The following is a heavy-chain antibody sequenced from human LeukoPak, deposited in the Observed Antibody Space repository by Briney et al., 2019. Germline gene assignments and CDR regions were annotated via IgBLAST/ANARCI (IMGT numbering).Heavy chain of an antibody. Sequence: SMKVSWKASGGTSSSTAISWDQQAPGQGLEWTGGIIPIFGTASYAEKFQGRVTITADESTSTAYMELSSLRSEDTSFSSRRRHTRYFDWLLPLDYWGQGTLVTVSS. CDR3: RRHTRYFDWLLPLDY. CDR1: GGTSSSTA. D-gene: IGHD3-9*01. V-gene: IGHV1-69*13. CDR2: IIPIFGTA. J-gene: IGHJ4*02.